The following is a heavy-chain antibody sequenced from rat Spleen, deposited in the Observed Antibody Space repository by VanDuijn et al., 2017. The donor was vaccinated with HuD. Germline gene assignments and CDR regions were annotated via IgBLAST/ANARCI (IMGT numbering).Heavy chain of an antibody. CDR3: ARGRVDA. CDR2: IAKTGGRT. J-gene: IGHJ4*01. CDR1: GFTFNNYW. Sequence: EVQLVESGGGLVQPGRSLKLSCVASGFTFNNYWMTWIRQAPGKGLEWIASIAKTGGRTYYPDSVRGRFTISSDNAKSTLYLQMNSLRSEDTATYYCARGRVDAWGQGASVTVSS. D-gene: IGHD4-2*01. V-gene: IGHV5-31*01.